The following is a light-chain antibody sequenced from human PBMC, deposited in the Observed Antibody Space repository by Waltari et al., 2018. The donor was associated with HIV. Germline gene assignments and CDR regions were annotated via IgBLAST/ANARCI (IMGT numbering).Light chain of an antibody. CDR3: SSYTSSSTLV. Sequence: QSALTQPASVSGSPGRTSTISCTGTSSDVGGYNYISWYQQHPGKAPQLMIYEVSNRPSGFSNRFSGSKSGNTASLTISGLQAEDEADYYCSSYTSSSTLVFGGGTKLTVL. CDR1: SSDVGGYNY. V-gene: IGLV2-14*01. J-gene: IGLJ3*02. CDR2: EVS.